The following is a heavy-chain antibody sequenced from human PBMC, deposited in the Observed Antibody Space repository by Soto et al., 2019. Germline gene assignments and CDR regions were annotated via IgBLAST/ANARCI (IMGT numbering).Heavy chain of an antibody. CDR2: ISAHNGNT. CDR1: GYTFTSYG. D-gene: IGHD1-1*01. CDR3: ERGRYGDY. J-gene: IGHJ4*02. Sequence: QVHLVQSGAEVKKPGASVKVSCKASGYTFTSYGITWVRQAPGQGLEWMGGISAHNGNTDYAQKVQGRVIVNRDTSTSNVYMELRSLISDDTALYYCERGRYGDYWGQGALVTVSS. V-gene: IGHV1-18*01.